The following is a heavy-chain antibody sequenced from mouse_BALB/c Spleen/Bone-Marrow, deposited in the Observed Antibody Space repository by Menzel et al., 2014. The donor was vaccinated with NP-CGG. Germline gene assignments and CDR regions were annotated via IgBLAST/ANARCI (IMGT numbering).Heavy chain of an antibody. V-gene: IGHV4-1*02. CDR1: GYDFCPSW. J-gene: IGHJ3*01. Sequence: ESGCGLVQPGGFLKLSCAASGYDFCPSWMSWVRQVPGKGIEWIREINPDSKTKNYAPSLKDKFIISRDNAKNTLYLQMSKVRSEDTALYYCARMGYYGWLAYWGQGTLVTVSA. CDR3: ARMGYYGWLAY. D-gene: IGHD1-1*01. CDR2: INPDSKTK.